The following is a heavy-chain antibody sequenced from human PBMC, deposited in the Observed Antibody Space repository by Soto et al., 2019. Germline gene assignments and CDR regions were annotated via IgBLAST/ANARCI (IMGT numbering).Heavy chain of an antibody. Sequence: GASVKVSCKASGGTFSSYAISWVRQAPGQGLEWMGGIIPIFASKDFAQKFQDRVKFTADESMRTAYMELSSLRPEDTAIYYCVTTSMIEILISFFDIWGQGTPVTVSS. CDR2: IIPIFASK. CDR3: VTTSMIEILISFFDI. V-gene: IGHV1-69*13. J-gene: IGHJ3*02. D-gene: IGHD3-16*01. CDR1: GGTFSSYA.